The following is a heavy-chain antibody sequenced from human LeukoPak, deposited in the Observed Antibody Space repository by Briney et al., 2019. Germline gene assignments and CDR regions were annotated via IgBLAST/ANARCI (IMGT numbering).Heavy chain of an antibody. V-gene: IGHV4-39*01. CDR1: GGSVNTISSS. CDR2: VYYRGNT. J-gene: IGHJ4*02. Sequence: PSETLSLTCTVSGGSVNTISSSWGWIRQPPGKGMEWIGTVYYRGNTYFNPTLRSRLTISLDTSKNQFSLKLSSVTAADTAVYYCARGGSSSSSAYWGQGTLVTVSS. D-gene: IGHD6-13*01. CDR3: ARGGSSSSSAY.